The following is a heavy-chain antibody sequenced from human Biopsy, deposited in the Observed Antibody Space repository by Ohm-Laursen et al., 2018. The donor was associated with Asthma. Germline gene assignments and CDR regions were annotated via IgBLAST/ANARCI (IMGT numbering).Heavy chain of an antibody. CDR1: GGSVSTGSYY. J-gene: IGHJ6*02. Sequence: TLSLTCAVSGGSVSTGSYYWSWIRQPPGKGLEWLGYIYYTGSDNYNPSLKSRVTISVDTSKNQFSLRLNSVTAADTAVYYCARGPNYHGSGRAPIGMDVWGQGTTVTVSS. V-gene: IGHV4-61*01. CDR3: ARGPNYHGSGRAPIGMDV. CDR2: IYYTGSD. D-gene: IGHD3-10*01.